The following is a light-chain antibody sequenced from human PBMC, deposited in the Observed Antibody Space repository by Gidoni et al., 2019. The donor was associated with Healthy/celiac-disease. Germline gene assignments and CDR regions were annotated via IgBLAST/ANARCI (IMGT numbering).Light chain of an antibody. CDR3: MQALQTPQLT. J-gene: IGKJ4*01. CDR1: QSLLHSNGYNY. CDR2: LGS. V-gene: IGKV2-28*01. Sequence: DIVMTQSPLSLPVTPGEPASIYCRSSQSLLHSNGYNYLDWYLQKPGQSPQLLIYLGSNRASGVPDRFSGSGSGTDFTLKISRVEAEDVGVYYCMQALQTPQLTFXGXTKVEIK.